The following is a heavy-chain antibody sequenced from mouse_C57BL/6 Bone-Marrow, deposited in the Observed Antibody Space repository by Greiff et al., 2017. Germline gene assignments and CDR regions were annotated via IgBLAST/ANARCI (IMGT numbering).Heavy chain of an antibody. V-gene: IGHV1-15*01. J-gene: IGHJ1*03. CDR2: IDPETGGT. Sequence: VKLMESGAELVRPGASVTLSCKASGYTFTDYEMHWVKQAPVHGLEWIGAIDPETGGTAYNQKFKGKAILTADKSSSTAYMELRSLTSEDSAVYYCTGVGAYWYFGVWGTGTTVTVSS. CDR3: TGVGAYWYFGV. CDR1: GYTFTDYE. D-gene: IGHD1-1*02.